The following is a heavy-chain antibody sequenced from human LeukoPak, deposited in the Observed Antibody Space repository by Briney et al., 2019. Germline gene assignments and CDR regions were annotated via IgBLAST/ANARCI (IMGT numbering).Heavy chain of an antibody. D-gene: IGHD4-17*01. CDR1: GGSSSGYY. CDR3: ARSKGLGYGDYGAFDI. J-gene: IGHJ3*02. CDR2: INHSGST. Sequence: SETLSLTCAVYGGSSSGYYWSWIRQPPGKGLEWIGEINHSGSTNYNPSLKSRVTISVDTSKNQFSLKLSSVTAADTAVYYCARSKGLGYGDYGAFDIWGQGTMVTVSS. V-gene: IGHV4-34*01.